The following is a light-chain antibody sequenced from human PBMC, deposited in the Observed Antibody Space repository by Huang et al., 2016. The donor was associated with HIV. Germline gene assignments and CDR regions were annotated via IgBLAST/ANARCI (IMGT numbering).Light chain of an antibody. CDR1: QDITNY. Sequence: DIQMTQSPSSLSTSLGNRVTITCQASQDITNYLNWYQQKPEKAPKLLIYDASNLEAGIPSRFSGSGSGTDFTFTISILQPEDIATYFCQQYDHLPPAFGQGTKLEIK. J-gene: IGKJ2*01. V-gene: IGKV1-33*01. CDR2: DAS. CDR3: QQYDHLPPA.